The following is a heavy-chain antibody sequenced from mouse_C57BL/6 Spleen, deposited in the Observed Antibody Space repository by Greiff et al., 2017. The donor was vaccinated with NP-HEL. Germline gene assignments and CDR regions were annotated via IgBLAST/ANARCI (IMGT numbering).Heavy chain of an antibody. V-gene: IGHV1-26*01. J-gene: IGHJ4*01. CDR2: INPNNGGT. Sequence: VQLQQSGPELVKPGASVKISCKASGYTFTDYYMNWVKQSHGKSLEWIGDINPNNGGTSYNQKFKGKATLTVDKSSSTAYMELRSLTSEDSAVYYCERSLGRNGYYAMDYWGQGTSVTVSS. D-gene: IGHD1-1*02. CDR1: GYTFTDYY. CDR3: ERSLGRNGYYAMDY.